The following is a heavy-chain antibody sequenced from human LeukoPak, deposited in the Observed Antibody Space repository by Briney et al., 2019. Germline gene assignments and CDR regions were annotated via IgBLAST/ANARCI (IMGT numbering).Heavy chain of an antibody. V-gene: IGHV4-59*12. Sequence: PSETLSLTCTVSGGSISSYYWSWVRQPPGKGLEWIGYIYYSGSTNYNPSLKSRVTMSVDTSKNQFSLKLSSVTAADTAVYYCARDGATYSSSGIDYWGQGTPVTVSS. CDR2: IYYSGST. CDR1: GGSISSYY. D-gene: IGHD6-6*01. CDR3: ARDGATYSSSGIDY. J-gene: IGHJ4*02.